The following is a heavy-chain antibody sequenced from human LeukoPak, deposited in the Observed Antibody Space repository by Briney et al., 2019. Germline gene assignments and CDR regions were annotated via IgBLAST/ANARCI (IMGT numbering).Heavy chain of an antibody. V-gene: IGHV1-2*02. CDR3: ARDFGGMTTVTTRGKRSYNWFDP. CDR1: GYTFTAYY. J-gene: IGHJ5*02. CDR2: INPNSGGT. Sequence: ASVKVSCKASGYTFTAYYMHWVRQAPGQGLEWMGWINPNSGGTNYAQKFQGRVTMTRDTSISTAYMELSRLRSDDTAVYYCARDFGGMTTVTTRGKRSYNWFDPWGQGTLVTVSS. D-gene: IGHD4-17*01.